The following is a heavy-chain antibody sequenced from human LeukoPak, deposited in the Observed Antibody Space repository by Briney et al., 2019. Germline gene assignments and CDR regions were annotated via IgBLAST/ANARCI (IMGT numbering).Heavy chain of an antibody. D-gene: IGHD3-3*01. J-gene: IGHJ5*02. Sequence: RASVKVSCKASGYTFTSYDINWVRRAAGQGLEWMGLMNPNSGNTGYAQKFQGRVTITRNTSISTAYMELSSLRSEDTAVYYCARAFNRYDFWSESPDWFDPWGQGTLVTVSS. CDR3: ARAFNRYDFWSESPDWFDP. V-gene: IGHV1-8*03. CDR1: GYTFTSYD. CDR2: MNPNSGNT.